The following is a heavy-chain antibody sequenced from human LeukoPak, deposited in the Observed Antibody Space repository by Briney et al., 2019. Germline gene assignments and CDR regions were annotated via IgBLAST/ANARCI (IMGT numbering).Heavy chain of an antibody. CDR2: IYYSGDA. CDR1: GGSTTSFY. Sequence: ESPSLTSTLSGGSTTSFYWSWISPRPREGLEWGGYIYYSGDAKNNPSLKSVVTISVDTSKSQFSLRLSSVTAAGTAVYYCARGLRDGYYDSSGYFDYFDCCGQGTLVTVSS. V-gene: IGHV4-59*01. D-gene: IGHD3-22*01. CDR3: ARGLRDGYYDSSGYFDYFDC. J-gene: IGHJ4*02.